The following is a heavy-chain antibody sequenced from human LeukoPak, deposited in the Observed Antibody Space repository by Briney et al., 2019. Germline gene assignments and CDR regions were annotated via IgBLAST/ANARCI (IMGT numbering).Heavy chain of an antibody. CDR3: ATDRWLRFLGDAFDI. CDR1: GYTLTELS. J-gene: IGHJ3*02. CDR2: FDPEDGET. Sequence: GASVKVSCKVSGYTLTELSMHWVRQAPGKGLEWMGGFDPEDGETIYAQKFQGRVTMTEDTSTDTAYMELSSLRSEDTAVYYCATDRWLRFLGDAFDIWDQGTMVTVSS. V-gene: IGHV1-24*01. D-gene: IGHD3-3*01.